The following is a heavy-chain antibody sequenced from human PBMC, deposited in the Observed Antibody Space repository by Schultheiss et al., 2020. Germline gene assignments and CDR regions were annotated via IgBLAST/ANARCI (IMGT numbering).Heavy chain of an antibody. CDR2: ISGSGGST. CDR1: GFTFSKYA. Sequence: CGSLRLSCAASGFTFSKYAVDWVRQAPGKGLEWVSAISGSGGSTYYADSVKGRFTISRDNSKNTLYLQMNSLRAEDTAVYYCARESHYSNINWFDPWGQGTLVTVSS. D-gene: IGHD4-11*01. J-gene: IGHJ5*02. CDR3: ARESHYSNINWFDP. V-gene: IGHV3-23*01.